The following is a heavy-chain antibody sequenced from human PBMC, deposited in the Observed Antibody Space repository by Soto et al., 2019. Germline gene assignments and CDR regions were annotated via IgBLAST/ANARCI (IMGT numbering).Heavy chain of an antibody. CDR1: GGSVSSGNYY. Sequence: QVQLQESGPGLVKPSETLSLTCIVSGGSVSSGNYYWNWIRQPPGKGLEWIGYIYSRGSTKYSPSLKSRVTITADTSKKQVSLNMRSVTAADTAVYYCARNYDSSGYYYYAMDVWGHGTTVTVSS. V-gene: IGHV4-61*01. D-gene: IGHD3-22*01. J-gene: IGHJ6*02. CDR3: ARNYDSSGYYYYAMDV. CDR2: IYSRGST.